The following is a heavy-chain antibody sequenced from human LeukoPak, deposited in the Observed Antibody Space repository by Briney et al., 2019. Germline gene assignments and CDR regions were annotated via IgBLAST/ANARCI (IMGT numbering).Heavy chain of an antibody. CDR2: IYITGGT. CDR1: GASMRSYY. CDR3: ARTYYGSGINWFDP. Sequence: PSETLSLTCSVSGASMRSYYWSWVRQPAGKGLEWIGRIYITGGTSYNSSLKSRVSMSIDTSKNQFSLKLSSVTAADTAVYYCARTYYGSGINWFDPWGQGTLVTVSS. V-gene: IGHV4-4*07. J-gene: IGHJ5*02. D-gene: IGHD3-10*01.